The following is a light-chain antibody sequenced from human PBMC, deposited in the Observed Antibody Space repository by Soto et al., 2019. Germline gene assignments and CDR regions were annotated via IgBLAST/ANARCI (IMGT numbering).Light chain of an antibody. V-gene: IGKV2-30*01. Sequence: VLTQSPLALAVTLGQPASISCRSSQSLEYSDGNSYLNWFQQRPGRSPRRLIYKVSNRDSGVPARFSGSGSGTDFALKISRVEADDVGVYYCMQATHWPITFGQGTRLEI. CDR2: KVS. J-gene: IGKJ5*01. CDR3: MQATHWPIT. CDR1: QSLEYSDGNSY.